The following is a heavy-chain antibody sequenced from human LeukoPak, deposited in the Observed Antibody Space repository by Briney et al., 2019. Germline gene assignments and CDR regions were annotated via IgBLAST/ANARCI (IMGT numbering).Heavy chain of an antibody. CDR3: AKESPSLFHFDY. D-gene: IGHD2-21*01. V-gene: IGHV3-30*02. CDR1: GYSLTSYW. Sequence: GESLKISCKGSGYSLTSYWIGWVRQAPGKGLEWVAFIRYDGSNKYYADSVKGRFTISRDNSKNTLYLQMNSLRAEDTDVYYCAKESPSLFHFDYWGQGTLVTVSS. J-gene: IGHJ4*02. CDR2: IRYDGSNK.